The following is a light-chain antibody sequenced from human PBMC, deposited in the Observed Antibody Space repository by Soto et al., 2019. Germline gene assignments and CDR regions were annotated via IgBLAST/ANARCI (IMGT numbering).Light chain of an antibody. CDR2: ENN. V-gene: IGLV1-51*02. J-gene: IGLJ1*01. Sequence: QSVLTQPPSVSAAPGQTVTISCSGSSSNIGNNYVSWYQQLPGTAPKLLIYENNKRPSGIPDRFSGSKSGTSATLGITGLQTGDEADYYCGTWDSSLSAHVFGTGTKLTVL. CDR3: GTWDSSLSAHV. CDR1: SSNIGNNY.